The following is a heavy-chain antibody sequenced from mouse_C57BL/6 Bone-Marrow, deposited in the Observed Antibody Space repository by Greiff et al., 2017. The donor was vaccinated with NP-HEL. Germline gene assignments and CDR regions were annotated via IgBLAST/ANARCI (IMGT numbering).Heavy chain of an antibody. Sequence: VQLKESGPGLVKPSQTVFLTCTVTGISITTGNYRWSWIRQFPGNKLEWIGYIYYSGTITSNPSLTSRTTITRDTPKNQFFLEMNSLTAEDTATYYCARAGRSYAMDYWGQGTSVTVSS. J-gene: IGHJ4*01. CDR3: ARAGRSYAMDY. D-gene: IGHD1-1*01. V-gene: IGHV3-5*01. CDR1: GISITTGNYR. CDR2: IYYSGTI.